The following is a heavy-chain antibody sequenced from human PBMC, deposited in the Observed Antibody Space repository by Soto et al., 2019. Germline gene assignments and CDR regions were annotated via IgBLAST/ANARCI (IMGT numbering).Heavy chain of an antibody. CDR2: INPSGGST. J-gene: IGHJ4*02. Sequence: ASVKVSCKASGYTFTSYYMHWVRQAPGQGLDWMGIINPSGGSTSYAQKFQGRVTMTRDTSTSTVYMGLSGLRSEDTAVYYCARVRGVGYCSGGSCYDFDYWGQGTLVTVSS. D-gene: IGHD2-15*01. CDR1: GYTFTSYY. V-gene: IGHV1-46*03. CDR3: ARVRGVGYCSGGSCYDFDY.